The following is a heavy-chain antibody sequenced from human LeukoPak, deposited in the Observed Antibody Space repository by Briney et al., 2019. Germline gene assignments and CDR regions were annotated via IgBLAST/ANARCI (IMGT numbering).Heavy chain of an antibody. CDR3: ARDRELLDGY. J-gene: IGHJ4*02. V-gene: IGHV3-48*01. Sequence: GGSLRLSCAASGFTFSSYSMKWVRQAPGKGLEWVSYISISSSTIYYADSVKGRCTISRDNAKNSLYLQMNSLRAEDTAVYYCARDRELLDGYWGQGTLVTVSS. CDR2: ISISSSTI. CDR1: GFTFSSYS. D-gene: IGHD1-26*01.